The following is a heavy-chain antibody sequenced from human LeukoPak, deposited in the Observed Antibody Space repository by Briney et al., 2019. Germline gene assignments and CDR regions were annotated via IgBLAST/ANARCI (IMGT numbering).Heavy chain of an antibody. V-gene: IGHV3-30*18. D-gene: IGHD1-26*01. Sequence: GGSLRLSCAASGFTFSSYGMHWVRQAPGNGLEWVAVISYDGSNKYYADSVKGRFTISRDNSKNTLYLQMNSLRAEDTAVYYCAKYAGATVDVREYWGQGTLVTVSS. J-gene: IGHJ4*02. CDR2: ISYDGSNK. CDR3: AKYAGATVDVREY. CDR1: GFTFSSYG.